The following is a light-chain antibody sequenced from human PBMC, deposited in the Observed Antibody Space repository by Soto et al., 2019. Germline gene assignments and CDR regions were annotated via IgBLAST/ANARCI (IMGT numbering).Light chain of an antibody. J-gene: IGLJ2*01. CDR2: EVN. Sequence: QSALTQPASVSGSPGQSITISCTGTSSDVGSYNLVSWYQQHPGKAPTLMIYEVNYRPSGVSDRFSGSKSGNTASLTISGLQAEDEADYYCSSYTNSTTLVVFGGGTKLTVL. CDR1: SSDVGSYNL. V-gene: IGLV2-14*02. CDR3: SSYTNSTTLVV.